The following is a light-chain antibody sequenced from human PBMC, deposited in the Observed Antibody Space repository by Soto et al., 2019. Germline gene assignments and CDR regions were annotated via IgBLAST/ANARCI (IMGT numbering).Light chain of an antibody. Sequence: EMVLTQSPATLSLSPGERATLSCRASQSVSSYLAWYQQKPGQAPRLLIYDASNRATGIPARFSGSGSGTDFTLTITTLEPEDYAVYYWQQRSNWPQTFGGGTKVEIK. J-gene: IGKJ4*01. CDR3: QQRSNWPQT. CDR2: DAS. V-gene: IGKV3-11*01. CDR1: QSVSSY.